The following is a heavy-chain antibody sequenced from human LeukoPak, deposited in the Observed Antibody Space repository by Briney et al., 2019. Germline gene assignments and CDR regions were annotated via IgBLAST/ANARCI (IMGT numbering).Heavy chain of an antibody. CDR3: ARGHYGMDV. CDR1: GFTFSSHT. J-gene: IGHJ6*02. CDR2: ISGSGSTI. Sequence: GGSLRLSCAASGFTFSSHTMSWVRQAPGKGLEWVSYISGSGSTISYADSVKGRFTISRDNAKNSLYLQMNSLRAEDTAVYYCARGHYGMDVWGQGTTVTVSS. V-gene: IGHV3-48*04.